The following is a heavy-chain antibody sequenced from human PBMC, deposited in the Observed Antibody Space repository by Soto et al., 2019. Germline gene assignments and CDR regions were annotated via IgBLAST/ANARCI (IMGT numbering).Heavy chain of an antibody. Sequence: EVQLVESGGGLVKPGGSLRLSCAASGFTFTRYSMNWVRQAPGKGLEWVSSISSTTNYIYYGDSMKGRFTISRDNAKNSLYREMKSLRAEDRAVYYCARESEDLTSNFDYWGQGTLVTVSS. CDR1: GFTFTRYS. CDR3: ARESEDLTSNFDY. J-gene: IGHJ4*02. CDR2: ISSTTNYI. V-gene: IGHV3-21*06.